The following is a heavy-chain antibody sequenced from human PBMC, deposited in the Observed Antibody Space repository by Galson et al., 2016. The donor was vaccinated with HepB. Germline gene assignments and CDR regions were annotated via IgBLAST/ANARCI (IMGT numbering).Heavy chain of an antibody. Sequence: SLRLSCAASGFTFRSHAMHCVRQAPGKGLEYISAINNNGGSTYYADSVKGRFTISRDNSKNTLYLQVSSLRAEDTAVYYCVSLDDGTGTYHAGPFDYWGQGTLVTVSS. CDR3: VSLDDGTGTYHAGPFDY. CDR2: INNNGGST. D-gene: IGHD1-26*01. CDR1: GFTFRSHA. V-gene: IGHV3-64D*06. J-gene: IGHJ4*02.